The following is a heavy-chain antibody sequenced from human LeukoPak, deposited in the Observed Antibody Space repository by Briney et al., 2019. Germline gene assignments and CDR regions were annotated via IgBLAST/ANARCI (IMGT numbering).Heavy chain of an antibody. Sequence: ASVKVSCKASGYTFTSYAMNWVRQAPGQGLEWMGWINTNTGNPTYAQGFTGRFVFSLDTSVSTAYLQISSLKAEDTAVYYCARGDGSGWYDAFDIWGQGTMVTVSS. V-gene: IGHV7-4-1*02. J-gene: IGHJ3*02. D-gene: IGHD6-19*01. CDR3: ARGDGSGWYDAFDI. CDR2: INTNTGNP. CDR1: GYTFTSYA.